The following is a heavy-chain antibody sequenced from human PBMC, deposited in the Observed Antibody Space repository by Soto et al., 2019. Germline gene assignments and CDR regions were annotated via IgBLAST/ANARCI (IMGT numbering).Heavy chain of an antibody. CDR2: ISSSSSTI. D-gene: IGHD3-9*01. CDR1: GFTFSSYS. Sequence: EVQLVESGGGLVQPGGSLRLSCAASGFTFSSYSMNWVRQAPGKGLEWVSYISSSSSTIYYADSVKGRFTISRDNAKNSRYLQMNSLRDEDTAGYYCARFTIFHWFDPWGQGTLVTVSS. CDR3: ARFTIFHWFDP. J-gene: IGHJ5*02. V-gene: IGHV3-48*02.